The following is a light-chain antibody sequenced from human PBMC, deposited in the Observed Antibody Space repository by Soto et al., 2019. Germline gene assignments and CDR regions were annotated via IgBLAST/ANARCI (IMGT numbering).Light chain of an antibody. CDR3: SSYAGSNKRV. CDR2: EVT. Sequence: QSALTQPPSASGSPGQSVTISCTGTSSDIGGYSYVSWYQQHAGKAPKLIIYEVTKRPSGVHHRFSGSKSGDTASLTVSGLQADDEADYYCSSYAGSNKRVFGGGTKVTVL. CDR1: SSDIGGYSY. V-gene: IGLV2-8*01. J-gene: IGLJ2*01.